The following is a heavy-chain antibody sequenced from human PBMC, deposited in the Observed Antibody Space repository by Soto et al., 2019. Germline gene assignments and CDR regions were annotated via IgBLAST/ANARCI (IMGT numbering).Heavy chain of an antibody. D-gene: IGHD4-4*01. CDR1: GFTVSSNY. CDR3: ARDPPIKRELDYNGQDFDY. J-gene: IGHJ4*02. CDR2: IYSGGST. Sequence: GGSLRLSCAASGFTVSSNYMSWVRQAPGKGLEWVSVIYSGGSTYYADSVKGRFTISRDNSKNTLYLQMNSLRAEDTAVYYCARDPPIKRELDYNGQDFDYWGQGTLVTVSS. V-gene: IGHV3-66*01.